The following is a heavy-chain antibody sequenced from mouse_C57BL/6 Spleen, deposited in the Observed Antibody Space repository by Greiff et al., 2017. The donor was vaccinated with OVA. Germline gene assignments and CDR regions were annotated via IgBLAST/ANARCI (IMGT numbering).Heavy chain of an antibody. Sequence: VQLQQSGPELVKPGASVKISCKASGYSFTGYYMNWVKQSPEKSLEWIGEINPSTGGTTYNQKFKAKATLTVDKSSSTAYMQLKSLTSEDSAVYYCARSYDYLFAYWGQGTLVTVSA. CDR1: GYSFTGYY. D-gene: IGHD2-4*01. J-gene: IGHJ3*01. CDR2: INPSTGGT. CDR3: ARSYDYLFAY. V-gene: IGHV1-42*01.